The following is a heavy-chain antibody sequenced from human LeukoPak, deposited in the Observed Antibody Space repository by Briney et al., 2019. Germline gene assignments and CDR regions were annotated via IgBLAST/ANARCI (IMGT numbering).Heavy chain of an antibody. CDR3: ARAVGATRANWFDP. Sequence: SETLSLTCTVSGGFISSASYCWSWIRQPAGKGLEWIGRIYTSGSTNYNPSLKSRVTISVDTSKNQFSLKLSSVTAADTAVYYCARAVGATRANWFDPWGQGTLVTVSS. J-gene: IGHJ5*02. D-gene: IGHD1-26*01. CDR1: GGFISSASYC. V-gene: IGHV4-61*02. CDR2: IYTSGST.